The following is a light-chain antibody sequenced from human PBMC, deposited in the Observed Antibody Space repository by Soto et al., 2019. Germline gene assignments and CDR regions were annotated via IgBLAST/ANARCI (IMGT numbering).Light chain of an antibody. V-gene: IGLV2-23*01. CDR2: EGS. CDR3: CSYAVSSVA. CDR1: SSDVGSYNL. Sequence: QSALTQPASVSGSPGQSITISCTGTSSDVGSYNLVSWYQQHPGKAPKLMIYEGSKRPSGVSNRFSGSKSGNTASLTISGVQAEDEAEYYCCSYAVSSVAFGGGTKLTVL. J-gene: IGLJ2*01.